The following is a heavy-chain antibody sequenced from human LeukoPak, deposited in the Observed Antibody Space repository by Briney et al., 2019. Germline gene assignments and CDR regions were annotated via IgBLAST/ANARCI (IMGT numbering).Heavy chain of an antibody. V-gene: IGHV4-34*01. CDR1: GGSFSGYY. CDR2: INHSGST. CDR3: ARGAIYCSGGSCYYY. J-gene: IGHJ4*02. Sequence: SETLCLTCAVYGGSFSGYYWSWIPQPPGKGLEWIGEINHSGSTKYNTSLKSRVTISVDTSKIQFSLKLSAVTAADSAVYYWARGAIYCSGGSCYYYWGQGTLVTVSS. D-gene: IGHD2-15*01.